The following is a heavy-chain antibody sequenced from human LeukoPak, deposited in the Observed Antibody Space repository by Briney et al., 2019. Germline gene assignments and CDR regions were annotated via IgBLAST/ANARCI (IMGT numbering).Heavy chain of an antibody. J-gene: IGHJ6*02. D-gene: IGHD3-10*01. CDR3: ARLDGSGSYLYYYYGMDV. V-gene: IGHV4-39*01. CDR1: GGSISSSSYY. Sequence: EPSETLSLTCTVSGGSISSSSYYWGWIRQPPGKGLEWIGSIYYSGSTYYNPSLKSRVTISVDTSKNQFSLKLSSVTAADTAVYYCARLDGSGSYLYYYYGMDVWGQGTTVTVSS. CDR2: IYYSGST.